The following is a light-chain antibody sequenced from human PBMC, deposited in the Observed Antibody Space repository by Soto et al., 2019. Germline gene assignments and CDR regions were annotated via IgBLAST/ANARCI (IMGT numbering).Light chain of an antibody. Sequence: QPVLTQPPSVSGAPGQRVTISCTGSSSNIGAGYDVHWYQQLPGTAPQLLLYGNSKRPSGVPDRFSGSKSGTSASLAITGLQAEDEADYYCQSYDSSLSVVFGGGTKGTVL. V-gene: IGLV1-40*01. J-gene: IGLJ2*01. CDR1: SSNIGAGYD. CDR3: QSYDSSLSVV. CDR2: GNS.